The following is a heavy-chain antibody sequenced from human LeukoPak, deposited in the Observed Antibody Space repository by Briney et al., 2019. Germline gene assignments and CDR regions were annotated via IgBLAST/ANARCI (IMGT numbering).Heavy chain of an antibody. Sequence: SETLSLTCTVSGGSISSSSYYWGWIRQPPGKGLEWIGSIYYSGSTYYNPSLKSRVTMSVDTSKNQFSLKLSSVTAADTAVYYCARGYCSSTSCYRRFDYWGQGTLVTVSS. CDR1: GGSISSSSYY. D-gene: IGHD2-2*02. CDR3: ARGYCSSTSCYRRFDY. J-gene: IGHJ4*02. V-gene: IGHV4-39*07. CDR2: IYYSGST.